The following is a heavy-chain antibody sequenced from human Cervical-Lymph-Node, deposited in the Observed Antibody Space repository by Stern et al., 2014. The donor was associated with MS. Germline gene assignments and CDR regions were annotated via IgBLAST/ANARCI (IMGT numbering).Heavy chain of an antibody. Sequence: QVTLRESGPVLVKPTENLTLTCTVSGFSLSNARMGVSWIRQPPGKALEWLAHIFSNDEKSYSTSLKSRLTISKDTSKSQVVLTMTNMDPVDTATYYCARGNTILRGVDPWGQGTLVTVSS. CDR2: IFSNDEK. CDR3: ARGNTILRGVDP. V-gene: IGHV2-26*01. D-gene: IGHD3-3*01. CDR1: GFSLSNARMG. J-gene: IGHJ5*02.